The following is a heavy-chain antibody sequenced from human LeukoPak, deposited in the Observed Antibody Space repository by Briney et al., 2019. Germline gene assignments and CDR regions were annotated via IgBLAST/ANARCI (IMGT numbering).Heavy chain of an antibody. J-gene: IGHJ4*02. CDR2: IYHSGST. D-gene: IGHD6-13*01. V-gene: IGHV4-38-2*02. CDR1: GYSISSGYY. CDR3: ARNLIPEQLVLNF. Sequence: SETLSLTCTVSGYSISSGYYWGWIRQPPGRGLEWIGSIYHSGSTNYNPSLKSRVTISVDTSKNQFSLKLSSVTAADTAVYYCARNLIPEQLVLNFWGQGTLVTVSS.